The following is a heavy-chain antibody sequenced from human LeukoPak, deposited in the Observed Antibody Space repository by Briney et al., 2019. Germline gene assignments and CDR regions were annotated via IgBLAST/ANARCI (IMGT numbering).Heavy chain of an antibody. D-gene: IGHD4-17*01. CDR3: AREGQGSYGDTIFDY. J-gene: IGHJ4*02. V-gene: IGHV4-34*01. Sequence: SETLSLTCAVYGGSFSGYYWSWIRQPPGKGLEWIGEINHSGSTNYNPSLKSRVTISVDKSKNQFSLKLSSVTAADTAVYYCAREGQGSYGDTIFDYWGQGTLVTVSS. CDR1: GGSFSGYY. CDR2: INHSGST.